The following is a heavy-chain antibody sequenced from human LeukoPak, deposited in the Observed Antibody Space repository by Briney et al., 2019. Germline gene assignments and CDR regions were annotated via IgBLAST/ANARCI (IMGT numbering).Heavy chain of an antibody. CDR2: ISAYNRNT. Sequence: SVKVSCKASGYTFTSYCISWVRQAPGQGLEWMGWISAYNRNTNYAQKLKGRVTMTTDTSTSTAYMELRSLRSDDTAVYYCARIRYYDILTGYFSTYYYYGMDVWGQGTTVTVSS. D-gene: IGHD3-9*01. CDR3: ARIRYYDILTGYFSTYYYYGMDV. J-gene: IGHJ6*02. V-gene: IGHV1-18*01. CDR1: GYTFTSYC.